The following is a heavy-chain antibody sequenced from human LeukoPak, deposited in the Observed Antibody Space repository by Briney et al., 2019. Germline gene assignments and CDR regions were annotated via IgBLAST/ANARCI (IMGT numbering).Heavy chain of an antibody. Sequence: ASVKASCKASGYTFTSYGISWVRQAPGQGLEWMGWISAYNGNTNYAQKLQGRVTMTTDTSTSTAYMELRSLRSDDTAVYYCARDDYDILTGYYFGLDYWGQGTLVTVSS. D-gene: IGHD3-9*01. CDR3: ARDDYDILTGYYFGLDY. V-gene: IGHV1-18*04. J-gene: IGHJ4*02. CDR1: GYTFTSYG. CDR2: ISAYNGNT.